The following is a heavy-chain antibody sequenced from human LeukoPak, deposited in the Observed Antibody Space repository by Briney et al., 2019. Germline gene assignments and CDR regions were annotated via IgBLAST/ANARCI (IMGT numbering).Heavy chain of an antibody. CDR2: ISSSGSTT. D-gene: IGHD6-19*01. V-gene: IGHV3-11*01. CDR1: GFTFSYYY. Sequence: PGGSLRLSCAAAGFTFSYYYMTWIRQAPGKGLEWVSYISSSGSTTHYADSVKGRFTISRDNAKNSLYVQMNNLRAEDTAVYYCARVPRSGGSIDYWGQGTLVTVSS. CDR3: ARVPRSGGSIDY. J-gene: IGHJ4*02.